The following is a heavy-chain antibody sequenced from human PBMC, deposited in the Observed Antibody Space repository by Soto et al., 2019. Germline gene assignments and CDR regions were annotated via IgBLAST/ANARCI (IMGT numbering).Heavy chain of an antibody. CDR3: ATSTISVTGFDP. CDR2: IYYSGST. Sequence: PSETLSLTCTVSGGSVSSGSYYWSWIRQPPGKGLEWIGYIYYSGSTNYNPSLKSRVTISVDTSKNQFSLKLSSVTAADTAVYYCATSTISVTGFDPWGQGTLVTVSS. D-gene: IGHD3-3*01. J-gene: IGHJ5*02. V-gene: IGHV4-61*01. CDR1: GGSVSSGSYY.